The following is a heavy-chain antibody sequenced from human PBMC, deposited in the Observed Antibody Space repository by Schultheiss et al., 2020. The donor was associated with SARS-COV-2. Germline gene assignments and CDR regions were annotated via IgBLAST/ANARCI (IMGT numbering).Heavy chain of an antibody. D-gene: IGHD3-10*01. V-gene: IGHV4-34*01. Sequence: SETLSLTCTVSGGSISSYYWSWIRQPPGKGLEWIGEINHSGSTNYNPSLKSRVTISVDTSKNQFSPKLSSVTAADTAVYYCARGLTRGLYYYYYMDVWGKGTTVTVSS. CDR3: ARGLTRGLYYYYYMDV. CDR1: GGSISSYY. CDR2: INHSGST. J-gene: IGHJ6*03.